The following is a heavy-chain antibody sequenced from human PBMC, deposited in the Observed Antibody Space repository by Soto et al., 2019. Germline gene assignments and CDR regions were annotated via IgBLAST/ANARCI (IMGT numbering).Heavy chain of an antibody. CDR1: GGTFSSYA. Sequence: SVKVSCKASGGTFSSYAISWVRQAPGQGLEWMGGIIPIFGTANYAQKFQGRVTITADESTSTAYMELSSLRSEDTAVYYCARSAYVRLRFLEWLFDYWGQGTLVTVSS. CDR2: IIPIFGTA. J-gene: IGHJ4*02. CDR3: ARSAYVRLRFLEWLFDY. D-gene: IGHD3-3*01. V-gene: IGHV1-69*13.